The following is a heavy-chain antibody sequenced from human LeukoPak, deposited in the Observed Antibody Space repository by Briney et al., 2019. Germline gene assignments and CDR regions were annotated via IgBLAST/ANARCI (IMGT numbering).Heavy chain of an antibody. J-gene: IGHJ4*02. D-gene: IGHD3-10*01. CDR3: ARAPTYYYGSGSYQGFDY. CDR1: GGTFSSYA. V-gene: IGHV1-69*05. Sequence: GASVKVSCKASGGTFSSYAISWVRQAPGQGLEWMGGIIPIFGTANYAQKFQGRVTITTDESTSTAYMELSSLRSEDTAVYYCARAPTYYYGSGSYQGFDYWGQGTLVTVSS. CDR2: IIPIFGTA.